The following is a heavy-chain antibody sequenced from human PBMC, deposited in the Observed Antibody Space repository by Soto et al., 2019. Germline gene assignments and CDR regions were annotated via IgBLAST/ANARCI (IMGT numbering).Heavy chain of an antibody. D-gene: IGHD1-26*01. CDR1: GGSISSNNW. J-gene: IGHJ4*02. V-gene: IGHV4-4*02. CDR2: IFHSGST. CDR3: ARVYSGSYSDS. Sequence: QVQLQESGAGLVKPSGTLSLTCAVSGGSISSNNWWSWVRQPPGKGLEWIGEIFHSGSTYYSPSLKSRVTISVDKSKNHFSLNLTSVTAADTAVYYCARVYSGSYSDSWGQGTLVTVSS.